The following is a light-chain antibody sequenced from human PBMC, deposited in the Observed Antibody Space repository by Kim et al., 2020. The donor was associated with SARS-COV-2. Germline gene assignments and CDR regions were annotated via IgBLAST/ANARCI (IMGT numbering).Light chain of an antibody. Sequence: DIQMTQSPSTLSAYVGARVTITCRAGQRISSWLAWYQQKPGKAPELLIYQASTLQSGVPTRFSGSGSGTEFTLTISSLQPDDFATYYCQQYNNYPYTFGQGTKLEI. CDR3: QQYNNYPYT. J-gene: IGKJ2*01. V-gene: IGKV1-5*03. CDR2: QAS. CDR1: QRISSW.